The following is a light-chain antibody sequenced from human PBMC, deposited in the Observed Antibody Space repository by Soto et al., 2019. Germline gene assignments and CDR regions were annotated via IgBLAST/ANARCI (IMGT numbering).Light chain of an antibody. CDR3: QQYGSSPLYT. CDR1: QSVSSSY. Sequence: EIVLTQSPGTLSLYPGERATLSCRASQSVSSSYVAWYQQKPGQAPRLLIYGASSRATGIPDRFSGSGSGTDFTLTISRLEPEDFAVYYCQQYGSSPLYTFGQGTKVEIK. CDR2: GAS. V-gene: IGKV3-20*01. J-gene: IGKJ1*01.